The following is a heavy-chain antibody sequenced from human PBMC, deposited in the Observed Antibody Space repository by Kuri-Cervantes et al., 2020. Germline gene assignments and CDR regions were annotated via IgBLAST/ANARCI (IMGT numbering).Heavy chain of an antibody. J-gene: IGHJ4*02. V-gene: IGHV3-7*01. CDR2: IKQDGSER. CDR1: GFTFSSYW. CDR3: ARSSGSSRSQYSFDY. Sequence: LSLTCAASGFTFSSYWMSWVRQAPGKGLEWVANIKQDGSERYYVDSVKGRFTISRDNAENSLYLQMSSLRAEDTAVYYCARSSGSSRSQYSFDYWGQGTLVTVSS. D-gene: IGHD1-26*01.